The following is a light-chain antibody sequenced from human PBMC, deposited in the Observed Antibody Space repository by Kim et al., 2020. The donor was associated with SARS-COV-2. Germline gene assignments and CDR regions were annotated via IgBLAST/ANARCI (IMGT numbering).Light chain of an antibody. J-gene: IGLJ3*02. CDR1: SSNLCNNC. CDR2: DNN. Sequence: GQNVSVSCAGTSSNLCNNCVSWYQQVPGAAPKLLIQDNNERPSGIPDRFSGSKSGASATLGITGLQTGDEADYYCATWDSSLSALFGGGTKLTVL. CDR3: ATWDSSLSAL. V-gene: IGLV1-51*01.